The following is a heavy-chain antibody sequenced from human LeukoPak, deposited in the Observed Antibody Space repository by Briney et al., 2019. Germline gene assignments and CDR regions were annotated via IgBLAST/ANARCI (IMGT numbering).Heavy chain of an antibody. D-gene: IGHD3-3*01. CDR3: ARHEDHYDFWSGYYKSNWFDP. Sequence: SETLSLTCAVYGGSFSGYYWSWIRQPPGKGLEWIGEINHSGSTNYNPSLKSRVTISVDTSKNQFSLKLSSVTAADTAVYYCARHEDHYDFWSGYYKSNWFDPWGQGTLVTVSS. V-gene: IGHV4-34*01. CDR2: INHSGST. J-gene: IGHJ5*02. CDR1: GGSFSGYY.